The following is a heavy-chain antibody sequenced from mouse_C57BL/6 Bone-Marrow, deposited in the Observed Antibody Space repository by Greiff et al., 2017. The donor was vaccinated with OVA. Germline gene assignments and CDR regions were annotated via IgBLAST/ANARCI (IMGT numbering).Heavy chain of an antibody. D-gene: IGHD2-12*01. Sequence: VQLQQPGAELVKPGASVKLSCKASGYTFTSYWMHWVKQRPGQGLEWIGMIYPNSGSTNYNEKFKSKATLTVDKSSSTAYMQLRSLTSEDSAVYYCARSDDDAYWGQGTLVTVSA. J-gene: IGHJ3*01. CDR3: ARSDDDAY. V-gene: IGHV1-64*01. CDR2: IYPNSGST. CDR1: GYTFTSYW.